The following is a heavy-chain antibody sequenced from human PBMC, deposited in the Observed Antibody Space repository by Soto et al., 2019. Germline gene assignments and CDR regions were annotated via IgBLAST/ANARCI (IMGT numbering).Heavy chain of an antibody. CDR2: INHSGST. J-gene: IGHJ4*02. CDR1: GGSFSGYY. CDR3: ARGGPTTVTMDY. D-gene: IGHD4-17*01. V-gene: IGHV4-34*01. Sequence: SETLSLTCAVYGGSFSGYYWSWIRQPPGKGLEWIGKINHSGSTNYNPSLKSRVTMSVDTSKNHFSLNLSSVTAADTAVYYCARGGPTTVTMDYWGQGTLVTVSS.